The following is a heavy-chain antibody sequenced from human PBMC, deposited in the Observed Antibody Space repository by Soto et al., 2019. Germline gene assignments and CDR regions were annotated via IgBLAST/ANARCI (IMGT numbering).Heavy chain of an antibody. J-gene: IGHJ4*02. CDR1: GGSISSGDYY. V-gene: IGHV4-30-4*01. D-gene: IGHD4-17*01. Sequence: PSATLSLTCTVSGGSISSGDYYWSWIRQPPGKGLEWIGYIYYSGSTYYNPSLKSRVTISVDTSKNQFSLKLSSVTAADTAVYYCARWRAGATTVSTFDYWGQGTLVTVSS. CDR3: ARWRAGATTVSTFDY. CDR2: IYYSGST.